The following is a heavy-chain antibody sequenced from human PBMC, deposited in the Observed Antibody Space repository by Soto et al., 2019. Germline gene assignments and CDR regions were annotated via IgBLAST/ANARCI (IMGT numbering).Heavy chain of an antibody. D-gene: IGHD2-21*02. CDR2: ISRSGGST. J-gene: IGHJ4*02. CDR3: AKDSTHESECGGDCYPRYFDY. CDR1: GFTFSSYG. V-gene: IGHV3-23*01. Sequence: EVQLLESGGGLVQPGGSLRLSCAASGFTFSSYGMSWVRQAPGKGLEWVSAISRSGGSTYYADSVKGRFTISRDKYKNTLYLQMNSLRAEDAAVYYCAKDSTHESECGGDCYPRYFDYWGQGTLVTASS.